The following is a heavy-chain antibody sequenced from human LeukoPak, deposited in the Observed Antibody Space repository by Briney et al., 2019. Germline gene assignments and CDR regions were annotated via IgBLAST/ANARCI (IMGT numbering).Heavy chain of an antibody. CDR2: INPSGGST. D-gene: IGHD6-19*01. V-gene: IGHV1-46*03. J-gene: IGHJ3*02. CDR1: GYTFTSYY. Sequence: ASVKVSCKASGYTFTSYYMHWVRQAPGQGLEWMGIINPSGGSTSYAQKFRGRVTMTRDTSTSTVYMELSSLRSEDTAVYYCARDRIAVAGTLFGAFDIWGQGTMVTVSS. CDR3: ARDRIAVAGTLFGAFDI.